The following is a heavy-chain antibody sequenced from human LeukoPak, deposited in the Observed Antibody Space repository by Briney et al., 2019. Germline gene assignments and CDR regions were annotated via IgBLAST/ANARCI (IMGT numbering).Heavy chain of an antibody. CDR3: ARGLDCSSTSCYGIVDY. CDR2: IKQDGSEK. D-gene: IGHD2-2*01. CDR1: GLTFSSYW. V-gene: IGHV3-7*01. J-gene: IGHJ4*02. Sequence: PGGSLRLSCAASGLTFSSYWTSWVRQAPGKGLEWVANIKQDGSEKYYVDSVKGRFTISRDNAKNSLYLQMNSLRAEDTAVYYCARGLDCSSTSCYGIVDYWGQGTLVTVSS.